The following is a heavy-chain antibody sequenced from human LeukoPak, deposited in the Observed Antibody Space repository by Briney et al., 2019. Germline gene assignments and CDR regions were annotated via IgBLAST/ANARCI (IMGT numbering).Heavy chain of an antibody. CDR2: IYYSGST. CDR1: GGSISSSNYY. J-gene: IGHJ4*02. D-gene: IGHD4-23*01. Sequence: SETLSLTCTDSGGSISSSNYYWGWIRQPPGKGLERIGSIYYSGSTYYNPSLKSRVTISVDTSKNQFSLKLNSLTAADTAVYYCARAYYGGKSGYYFDNWGQGTLVTVSS. V-gene: IGHV4-39*07. CDR3: ARAYYGGKSGYYFDN.